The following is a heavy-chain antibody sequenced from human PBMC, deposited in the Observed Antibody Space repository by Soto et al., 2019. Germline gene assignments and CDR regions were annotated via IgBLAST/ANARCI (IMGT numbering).Heavy chain of an antibody. D-gene: IGHD2-21*02. CDR3: ARDLWGYCGTDCYPLDV. CDR1: GGSISSYY. J-gene: IGHJ6*02. V-gene: IGHV4-59*01. CDR2: MYNTGST. Sequence: QVQLQESGPGLVKPSETLSLTCTVSGGSISSYYWSWIRQPPGKGLEWIGYMYNTGSTVYNPSLKSRVTISVDTSKNQVSLKLNAVPAADTAVYYCARDLWGYCGTDCYPLDVWGQGTTVTVSS.